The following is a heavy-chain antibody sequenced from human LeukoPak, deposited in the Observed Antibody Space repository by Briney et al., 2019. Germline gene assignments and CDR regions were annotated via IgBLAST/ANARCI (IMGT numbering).Heavy chain of an antibody. CDR3: ARGVRYCSGGSCYYFDY. CDR1: GYTFTSYG. V-gene: IGHV1-18*01. CDR2: ISAYNGNT. D-gene: IGHD2-15*01. Sequence: ASVKVSCKASGYTFTSYGISWVRQAPGQGLEWMGWISAYNGNTNYAQKLQGRVTMTTDTSTSTAYMELRSLRSDDTAVYYCARGVRYCSGGSCYYFDYWGQGTLVTVSS. J-gene: IGHJ4*02.